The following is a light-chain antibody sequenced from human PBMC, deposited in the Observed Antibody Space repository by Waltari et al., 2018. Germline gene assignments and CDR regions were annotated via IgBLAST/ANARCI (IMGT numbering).Light chain of an antibody. CDR2: INI. V-gene: IGLV1-44*01. J-gene: IGLJ2*01. CDR1: SSNIAYNT. CDR3: ASWDDSLVGPG. Sequence: QSVLTQPPSASGTPGQTVTISCSGSSSNIAYNTVTWYQQFPGAAPKLLIYINIQRPSGVPDRFSASKSGTSASLVISRLQSEDEGDYYCASWDDSLVGPGFGGGTRLTVL.